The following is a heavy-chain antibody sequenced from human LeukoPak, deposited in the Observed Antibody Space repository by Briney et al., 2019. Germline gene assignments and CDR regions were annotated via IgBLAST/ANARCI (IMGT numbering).Heavy chain of an antibody. CDR3: AKSGLNRFDY. J-gene: IGHJ4*02. Sequence: GGSLRLSCAGSGFTFSSCSMNWVRQAPGKGLEWVSSITSSSSYIYYADSVKGRFTISRDDSKNTLYLQMNSLRAEDTAVYYCAKSGLNRFDYWGQGTLVTVSS. CDR2: ITSSSSYI. V-gene: IGHV3-21*04. D-gene: IGHD2-15*01. CDR1: GFTFSSCS.